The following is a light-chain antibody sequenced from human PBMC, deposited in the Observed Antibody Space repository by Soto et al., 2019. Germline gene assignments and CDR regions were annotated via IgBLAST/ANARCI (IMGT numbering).Light chain of an antibody. J-gene: IGKJ1*01. V-gene: IGKV1-5*03. CDR3: QQYNSYSWT. CDR1: QSISSW. Sequence: IQMTHSPSTLSASVGDRVTITCLASQSISSWLAWYQQKPGKAPKLLIYRASSLESGVPSRFSGSGSGTEFTLTISSLQPDDFATYYCQQYNSYSWTFGQGTKVDIK. CDR2: RAS.